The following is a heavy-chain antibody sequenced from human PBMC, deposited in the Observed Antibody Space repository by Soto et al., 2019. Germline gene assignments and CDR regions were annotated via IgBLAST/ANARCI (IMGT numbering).Heavy chain of an antibody. D-gene: IGHD3-22*01. CDR3: ARDATRAGYDYEFDD. CDR2: IYYSGST. V-gene: IGHV4-59*01. Sequence: SETLSLTCTVSGGSISSYYWSWIRQPPGKGLEWIGFIYYSGSTNYNPSLKSRVTISVDTSKTQFSLKLSSVTAADTAVYYCARDATRAGYDYEFDDWGLGTLVTVSS. J-gene: IGHJ4*02. CDR1: GGSISSYY.